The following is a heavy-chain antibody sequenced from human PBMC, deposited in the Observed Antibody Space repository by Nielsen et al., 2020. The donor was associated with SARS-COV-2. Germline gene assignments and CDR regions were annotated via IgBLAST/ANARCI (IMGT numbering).Heavy chain of an antibody. V-gene: IGHV3-21*01. CDR1: GFTFSSYS. J-gene: IGHJ3*02. CDR3: ARDLAHGAFDI. CDR2: ISSSSSYI. Sequence: LSLTCAASGFTFSSYSMNWVRQAPGKGLEWVSSISSSSSYIYYADSVKGRFTISRDNAKNSLYLQMNSLRAEDAAVYYCARDLAHGAFDIWGQGTMVTVSS.